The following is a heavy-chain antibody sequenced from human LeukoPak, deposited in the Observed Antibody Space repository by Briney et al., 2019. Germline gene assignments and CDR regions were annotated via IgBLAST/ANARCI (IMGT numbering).Heavy chain of an antibody. V-gene: IGHV4-38-2*02. CDR1: GYSIGTGYF. J-gene: IGHJ4*02. Sequence: SETLSLTCTVSGYSIGTGYFWGWIRPPPGKGLEWIASIYTAGNTFYNPSLKSRVTISIQTSENQFSLKLSSVTAADTAVYYCARVGGEVGATTRFDYWGQGTLVTVSS. CDR3: ARVGGEVGATTRFDY. D-gene: IGHD1-26*01. CDR2: IYTAGNT.